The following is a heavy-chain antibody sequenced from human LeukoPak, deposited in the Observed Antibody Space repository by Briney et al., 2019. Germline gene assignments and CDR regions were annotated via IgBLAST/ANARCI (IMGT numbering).Heavy chain of an antibody. Sequence: AGGSLRLSCAASGFTFSSYWVHWVRQAPGKGLEWVSAISGSGDTSYYADSVKGRFTISRDNSKNTLYLQMNSLRAEDTAVYYCAKDDTIGWYRVTDYWGQGTLVTVSS. CDR3: AKDDTIGWYRVTDY. V-gene: IGHV3-23*01. J-gene: IGHJ4*02. CDR2: ISGSGDTS. CDR1: GFTFSSYW. D-gene: IGHD6-19*01.